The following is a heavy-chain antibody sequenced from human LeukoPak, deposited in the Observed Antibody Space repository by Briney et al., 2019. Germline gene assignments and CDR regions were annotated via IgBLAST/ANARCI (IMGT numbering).Heavy chain of an antibody. CDR3: ATERAAATWFDP. D-gene: IGHD6-25*01. CDR1: GGPISSYY. Sequence: SETLSLTCTVSGGPISSYYWSWIRQPPGKGLEWIGYLYYSGSTNYNPSLKSRVSISLDMSKNQFSLKLSSVTAADTAVYYCATERAAATWFDPWGPGTLVTVSS. CDR2: LYYSGST. J-gene: IGHJ5*02. V-gene: IGHV4-59*01.